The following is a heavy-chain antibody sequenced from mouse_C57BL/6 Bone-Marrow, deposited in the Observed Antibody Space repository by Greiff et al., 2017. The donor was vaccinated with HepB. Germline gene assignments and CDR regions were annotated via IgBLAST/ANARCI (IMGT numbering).Heavy chain of an antibody. CDR2: IDPSDSST. V-gene: IGHV1-59*01. D-gene: IGHD1-1*01. CDR3: ARDGYYHVPYYFGF. Sequence: QVKLQQPGAELVRPGTSVKLSCKASGYTFTSYWMHWVKQRPGQGLEWIGVIDPSDSSTNYNQKFKGKATLTVDTSSSTAYMQLSSLTSEDSAVYYCARDGYYHVPYYFGFWGQGTTLTVSS. J-gene: IGHJ2*01. CDR1: GYTFTSYW.